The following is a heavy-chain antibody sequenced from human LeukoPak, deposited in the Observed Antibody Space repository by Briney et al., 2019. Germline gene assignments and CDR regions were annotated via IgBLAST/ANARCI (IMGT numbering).Heavy chain of an antibody. CDR2: INPNSGGT. CDR1: GYTFTGYY. D-gene: IGHD4-17*01. Sequence: VASVKVSCKASGYTFTGYYMHWVRQAPGQGLEWMGWINPNSGGTNYAQKFQGRVTMTRDTSISTAYMELSGLRSDDTAVYYCARERGYGEYFDYWGQGTLVTVSS. CDR3: ARERGYGEYFDY. J-gene: IGHJ4*02. V-gene: IGHV1-2*02.